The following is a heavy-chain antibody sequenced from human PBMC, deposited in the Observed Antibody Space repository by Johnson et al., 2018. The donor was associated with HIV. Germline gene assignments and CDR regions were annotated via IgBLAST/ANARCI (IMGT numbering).Heavy chain of an antibody. D-gene: IGHD1-14*01. CDR2: IWYDGSNK. V-gene: IGHV3-33*01. J-gene: IGHJ3*02. CDR3: ARDGNAFDI. CDR1: GFTFSSYG. Sequence: VQLVESGGGVVQPGRSLRLSCAASGFTFSSYGMHWVRQAPGKGLEWVAVIWYDGSNKYYVDSVKGRFTISRDNAKNSLYLQMNSLRAEDTAVYYCARDGNAFDIWGQGTMVTVSS.